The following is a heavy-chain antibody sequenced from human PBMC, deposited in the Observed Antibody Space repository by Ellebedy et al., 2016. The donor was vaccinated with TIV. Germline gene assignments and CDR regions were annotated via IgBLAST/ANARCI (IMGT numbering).Heavy chain of an antibody. CDR1: GGSVSNTRYY. CDR3: ARTDPWQPIDD. CDR2: VHYSGSP. Sequence: MPSETLSLTCGVSGGSVSNTRYYRAWIRQPPGKGLEWIGSVHYSGSPYYNPSFKSRVTLSADTSKNQFSLNLRTVTAADTAVYYCARTDPWQPIDDWGQGILVSVSS. V-gene: IGHV4-39*01. J-gene: IGHJ4*02. D-gene: IGHD2-21*02.